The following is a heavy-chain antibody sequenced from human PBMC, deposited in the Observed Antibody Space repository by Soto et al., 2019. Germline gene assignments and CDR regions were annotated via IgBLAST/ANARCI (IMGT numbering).Heavy chain of an antibody. V-gene: IGHV3-66*01. Sequence: EAQLVESGGGLVQPGESLRLSCAGSGFTVSSHYMTWVCQAPGRGLEWVTFIHPSGDTFYADSVKGRFAISRDTSKNTLSLQMNSLRVEDTAVYYCTSGLDDAKIHHWGQGTLVTVSS. J-gene: IGHJ1*01. CDR3: TSGLDDAKIHH. CDR1: GFTVSSHY. D-gene: IGHD1-1*01. CDR2: IHPSGDT.